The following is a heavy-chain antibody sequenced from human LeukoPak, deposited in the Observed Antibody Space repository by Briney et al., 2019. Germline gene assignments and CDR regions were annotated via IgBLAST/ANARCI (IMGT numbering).Heavy chain of an antibody. CDR3: ARNQRSSSSHFDH. V-gene: IGHV3-23*01. J-gene: IGHJ4*02. CDR2: ISGSGGST. CDR1: GFTFSSYA. D-gene: IGHD6-6*01. Sequence: GGSLRLSCAAPGFTFSSYAMSWVRQAPGKGLEWVSAISGSGGSTYYADSVKGRFTISRDNSKNTLYLQMNSLRAEDTAVYYCARNQRSSSSHFDHWGQGTLVTVSS.